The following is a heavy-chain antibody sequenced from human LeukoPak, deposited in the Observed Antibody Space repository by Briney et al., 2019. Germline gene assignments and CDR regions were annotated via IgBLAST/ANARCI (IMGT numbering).Heavy chain of an antibody. CDR1: GFTFSDYY. D-gene: IGHD1-1*01. J-gene: IGHJ4*02. CDR2: IGSSGNNI. Sequence: SGGSLRLSCAASGFTFSDYYMSRIRQAPGKGLEWVSYIGSSGNNIYYADSVEGRFTISRDNAKNSLYLQMNSLRAEDTAVYYCARVAQQSWVDYWGQGTLVTVSS. CDR3: ARVAQQSWVDY. V-gene: IGHV3-11*04.